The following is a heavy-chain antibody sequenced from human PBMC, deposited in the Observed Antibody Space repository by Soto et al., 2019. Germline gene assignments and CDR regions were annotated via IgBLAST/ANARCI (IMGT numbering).Heavy chain of an antibody. J-gene: IGHJ6*02. V-gene: IGHV3-33*01. CDR1: GFTFSSYG. CDR2: IWYDGSNK. CDR3: ARVKSKAYDILTGPTTTVPELGMDV. Sequence: GGSLRLSCAASGFTFSSYGMHWVRQAPGKGLEWVAVIWYDGSNKYYADSVKGRFTISRDNSKNTLYLQMNSLRAEDTAVYYCARVKSKAYDILTGPTTTVPELGMDVWGQGTTVTVSS. D-gene: IGHD3-9*01.